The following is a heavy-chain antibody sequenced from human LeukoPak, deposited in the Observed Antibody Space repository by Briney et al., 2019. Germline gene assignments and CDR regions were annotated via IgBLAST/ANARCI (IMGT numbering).Heavy chain of an antibody. Sequence: PGASLRLSCAASGFTFSSYAMNWVRQAPGKGLEWVSYISSSGSTIYYADSVKGRFTISRDNAKNSLYLRMNSLRAEDTAVYYCARDCSSTSCYADYYYYYGMDVWGKGTTVTVSS. CDR3: ARDCSSTSCYADYYYYYGMDV. CDR1: GFTFSSYA. D-gene: IGHD2-2*01. CDR2: ISSSGSTI. V-gene: IGHV3-48*03. J-gene: IGHJ6*04.